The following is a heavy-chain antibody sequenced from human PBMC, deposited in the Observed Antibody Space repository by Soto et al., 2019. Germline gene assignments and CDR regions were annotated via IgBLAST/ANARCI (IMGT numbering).Heavy chain of an antibody. J-gene: IGHJ4*02. CDR2: ISWNSGSI. CDR3: AKDKGLGGVAGFYYFDY. Sequence: EVQLVESGGGLVQPGRSLRLSCAASGFTFDDYAMHWVRQAPGKGLEWVSGISWNSGSIGYADSVKGRFTISRDNAKNSLYLQMNSLRAEDTALYYCAKDKGLGGVAGFYYFDYWGPGTLVTVSS. V-gene: IGHV3-9*01. CDR1: GFTFDDYA. D-gene: IGHD3-16*01.